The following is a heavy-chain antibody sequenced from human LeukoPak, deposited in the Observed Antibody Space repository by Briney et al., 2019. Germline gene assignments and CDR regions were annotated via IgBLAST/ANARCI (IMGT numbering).Heavy chain of an antibody. CDR1: GYTFTGYY. J-gene: IGHJ4*02. Sequence: VASVKVSCKASGYTFTGYYMHWVRQAPGQGFEWMGWINPNSGDTKYAQKFQGRVTMTRDTSINTAYMELSRLRSDDTAVYYCARDEDNGYYYGSGSYYLVYWGQGTLVTVSS. CDR2: INPNSGDT. V-gene: IGHV1-2*02. D-gene: IGHD3-10*01. CDR3: ARDEDNGYYYGSGSYYLVY.